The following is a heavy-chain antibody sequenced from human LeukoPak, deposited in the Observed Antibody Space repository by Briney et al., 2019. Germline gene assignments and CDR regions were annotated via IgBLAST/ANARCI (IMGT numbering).Heavy chain of an antibody. CDR1: GGTFSSNV. V-gene: IGHV1-69*06. J-gene: IGHJ4*02. Sequence: GASVKVSCKTSGGTFSSNVISWVRQAPGQGLEWMGGIIPIFGTPNYAQKFQGRVTITADKSTSTAYMELSTLRFEDTAMYYCARHYYDSSGYYQNIDYWGQGTLVTVSS. D-gene: IGHD3-22*01. CDR3: ARHYYDSSGYYQNIDY. CDR2: IIPIFGTP.